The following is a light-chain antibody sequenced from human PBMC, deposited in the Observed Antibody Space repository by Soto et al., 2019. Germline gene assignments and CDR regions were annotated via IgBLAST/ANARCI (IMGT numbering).Light chain of an antibody. CDR2: DVN. CDR3: RSYTSSSTYV. V-gene: IGLV2-14*01. Sequence: QSVLTQPASVSGSPGQSIAISCTGTSSDVGGYNYVSWYQQHPGKAPKLMVYDVNDRPSGVSDRFSGPKSGNTASLTISGLQAEDEADYYCRSYTSSSTYVFGTGTKVTVL. CDR1: SSDVGGYNY. J-gene: IGLJ1*01.